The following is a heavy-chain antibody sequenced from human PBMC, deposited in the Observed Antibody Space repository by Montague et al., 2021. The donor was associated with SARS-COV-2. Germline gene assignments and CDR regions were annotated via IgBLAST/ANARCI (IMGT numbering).Heavy chain of an antibody. J-gene: IGHJ4*02. Sequence: SETLSLTCAVYGGSFSGYYWTWIRQSPGKGLEWIAEINHSGTTNYNFNPSLRSRVPISVDTSKSQFSLKLSSVTAADTGVYYCARWDPQTLTLIGLCGKPARDYWGQGTLVTVSS. CDR3: ARWDPQTLTLIGLCGKPARDY. CDR1: GGSFSGYY. CDR2: INHSGTT. V-gene: IGHV4-34*01. D-gene: IGHD4-23*01.